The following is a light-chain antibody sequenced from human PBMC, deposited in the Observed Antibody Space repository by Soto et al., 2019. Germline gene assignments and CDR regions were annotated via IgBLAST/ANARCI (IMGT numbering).Light chain of an antibody. V-gene: IGKV3-15*01. J-gene: IGKJ1*01. CDR3: QQYNKWPLT. CDR1: QSVSID. CDR2: GAS. Sequence: EIVMTQPPSTLSVSPGAPGTPSCRASQSVSIDLAWYQQTPGQAPRLLIYGASTRATGIPVRFSGSASGTGFTLTISSLQSEDFTVYYCQQYNKWPLTFGQGTKVDIK.